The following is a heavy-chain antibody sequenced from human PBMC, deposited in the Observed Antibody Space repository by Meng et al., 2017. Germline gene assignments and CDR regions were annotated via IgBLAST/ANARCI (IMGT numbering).Heavy chain of an antibody. Sequence: LRLSCAVYGGSFSGYYWSWIRQPPGKGLEWIGYIYYSGSTYYNPSLKSRVTISVDTSKNQFSLKLSSVTAADTAVYYCARSGGQGWFGASRGWFDPWGQGTLVTVSS. CDR1: GGSFSGYY. CDR3: ARSGGQGWFGASRGWFDP. J-gene: IGHJ5*02. CDR2: IYYSGST. V-gene: IGHV4-34*09. D-gene: IGHD3-10*01.